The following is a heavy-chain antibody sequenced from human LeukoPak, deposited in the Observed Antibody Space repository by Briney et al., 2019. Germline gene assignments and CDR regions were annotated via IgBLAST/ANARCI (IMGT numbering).Heavy chain of an antibody. D-gene: IGHD3-22*01. CDR3: ARDLYYYDSSGTLDY. Sequence: GGSLRLSCAASGFTVSSNYMSWVRQAPGKGLEWVSGINWNGGSTGYADSVKGRFTISRDNAKNSLYLQMNSLRAEDTALYYCARDLYYYDSSGTLDYWGQGTLVTVSS. V-gene: IGHV3-20*04. CDR2: INWNGGST. J-gene: IGHJ4*02. CDR1: GFTVSSNY.